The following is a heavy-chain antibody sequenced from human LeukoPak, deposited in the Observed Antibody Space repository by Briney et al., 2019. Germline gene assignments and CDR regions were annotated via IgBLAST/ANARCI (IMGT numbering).Heavy chain of an antibody. CDR3: ARGLRFWSGYRTGDAFDI. Sequence: SETLSLTCTVSGGSISSYYWSWIRQPPGKGLEWIGYIYYSGSTNYNPSLRSRVTISVDTSKNQFSLKLSSVTAADTAVYYCARGLRFWSGYRTGDAFDIWGQGTMVTVSS. J-gene: IGHJ3*02. D-gene: IGHD3-3*01. CDR2: IYYSGST. V-gene: IGHV4-59*01. CDR1: GGSISSYY.